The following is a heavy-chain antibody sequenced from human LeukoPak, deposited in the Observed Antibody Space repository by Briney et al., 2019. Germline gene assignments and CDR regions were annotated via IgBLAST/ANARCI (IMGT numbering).Heavy chain of an antibody. D-gene: IGHD4-23*01. J-gene: IGHJ4*02. V-gene: IGHV3-23*01. CDR3: AKDTTVVTPRALDY. CDR2: ISGSGGTT. CDR1: GFTFSNFA. Sequence: GGSLRLSCAASGFTFSNFAMSWVRQAPGEGLECVSAISGSGGTTYYADSVKGRFTISRDNSKTTLYLQMNSLRAEDTAVYYCAKDTTVVTPRALDYWGQGSLVTVSS.